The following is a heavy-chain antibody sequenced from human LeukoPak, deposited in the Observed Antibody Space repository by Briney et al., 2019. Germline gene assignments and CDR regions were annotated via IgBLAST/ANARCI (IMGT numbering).Heavy chain of an antibody. CDR3: ARDYGGNSMFDY. D-gene: IGHD4-23*01. CDR1: GFTFSSYG. V-gene: IGHV3-23*01. Sequence: PGGSLRLSCAASGFTFSSYGMSWVRQAPGKGLEWVSAISGSGGSTYYADSVKGRFTISRDNSKNTLDLQMNSLRAEDTAVYYCARDYGGNSMFDYWGQGTLVTVSS. CDR2: ISGSGGST. J-gene: IGHJ4*02.